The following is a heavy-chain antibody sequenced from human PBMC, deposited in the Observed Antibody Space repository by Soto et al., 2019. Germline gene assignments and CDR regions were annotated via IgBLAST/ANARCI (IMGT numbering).Heavy chain of an antibody. CDR3: AKDIVLMVYAVPFDY. CDR2: ISGSGSST. J-gene: IGHJ4*02. D-gene: IGHD2-8*01. V-gene: IGHV3-23*01. Sequence: GGSLRLSCAASGFTFSSYAMSWVRQAPGKGLEWVSVISGSGSSTYYADSVKGRFTISRDNSKNTLYLQMNSLRAEDTAVYYCAKDIVLMVYAVPFDYWGQGTLVTVSS. CDR1: GFTFSSYA.